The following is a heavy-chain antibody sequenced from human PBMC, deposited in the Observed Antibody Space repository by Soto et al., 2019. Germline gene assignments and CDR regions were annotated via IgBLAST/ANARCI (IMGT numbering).Heavy chain of an antibody. V-gene: IGHV4-34*01. CDR2: INHSGRV. D-gene: IGHD3-22*01. CDR3: STRAYDTNGYYRFDP. CDR1: GGSVNGYY. Sequence: ASETLSLTCAVYGGSVNGYYWNWIRQSPGKGLEWIGDINHSGRVNYSPSLKSRVAISLDTSKNQFSLTLSAVTAADTAMYYCSTRAYDTNGYYRFDPWGQGTLVTVSS. J-gene: IGHJ5*01.